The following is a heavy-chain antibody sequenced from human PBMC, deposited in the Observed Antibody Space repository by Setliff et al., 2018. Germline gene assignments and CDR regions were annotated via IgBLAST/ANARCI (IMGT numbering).Heavy chain of an antibody. J-gene: IGHJ5*02. CDR1: GYSFSDYD. D-gene: IGHD5-12*01. CDR2: MNAHSGNS. Sequence: ASVKVSCKASGYSFSDYDINWVRQAPGQGLEWMGWMNAHSGNSGCAQKFQGRVTMTRDTSISTAYMELYSLQYEDTAVYYCARGKWFRLDKSAWSNWFDPRGQGTLVTV. CDR3: ARGKWFRLDKSAWSNWFDP. V-gene: IGHV1-8*01.